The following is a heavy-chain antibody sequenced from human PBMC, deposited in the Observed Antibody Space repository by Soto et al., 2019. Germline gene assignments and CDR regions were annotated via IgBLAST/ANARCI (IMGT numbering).Heavy chain of an antibody. CDR1: GGSINSGDYY. CDR3: AREGIDDGDPFFDY. D-gene: IGHD4-17*01. Sequence: QVQLQESGPGLVKPSQTLSLTCTLSGGSINSGDYYWNWIRQPPGKGLEWIGYISYGGATYYNPSLKSRVSMSVDTSKIQFSLKLTSVTATDTAVYYCAREGIDDGDPFFDYWGQGSLVTVSS. V-gene: IGHV4-30-4*01. J-gene: IGHJ4*02. CDR2: ISYGGAT.